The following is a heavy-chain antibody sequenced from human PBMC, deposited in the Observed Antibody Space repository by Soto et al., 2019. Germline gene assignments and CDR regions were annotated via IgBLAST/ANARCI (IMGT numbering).Heavy chain of an antibody. J-gene: IGHJ4*02. CDR1: GASISSGDYY. D-gene: IGHD5-12*01. V-gene: IGHV4-30-4*01. Sequence: QVQLQESGPGLVKPSQTLSLSCTVSGASISSGDYYWSWIRQPPGKGLEWIGYIYYTGNTVFNPYLKSRVSISEYTSKNQFSLKLNPVTAADTAVYYCSSLPDGYTSGLDYWGQGTLVTVSS. CDR2: IYYTGNT. CDR3: SSLPDGYTSGLDY.